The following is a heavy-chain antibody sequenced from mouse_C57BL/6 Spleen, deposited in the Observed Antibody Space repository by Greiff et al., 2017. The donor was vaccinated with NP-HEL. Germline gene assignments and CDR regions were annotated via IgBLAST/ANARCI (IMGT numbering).Heavy chain of an antibody. J-gene: IGHJ3*01. Sequence: EVKLMESEGGLVQPGSSMKLSCTASGFTFSDYYMAWVRQVPEKGLEWVANINYDGSSTYYLDSLKSRFIISRDNAKNILYLQMSSLKSEDTATYYCARGNYGNYFAWFAYWGQGTLVTVSA. CDR2: INYDGSST. D-gene: IGHD2-1*01. V-gene: IGHV5-16*01. CDR1: GFTFSDYY. CDR3: ARGNYGNYFAWFAY.